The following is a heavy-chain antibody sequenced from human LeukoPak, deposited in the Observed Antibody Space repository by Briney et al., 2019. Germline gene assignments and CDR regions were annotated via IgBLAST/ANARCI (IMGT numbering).Heavy chain of an antibody. D-gene: IGHD6-6*01. V-gene: IGHV4-34*01. CDR2: INHSGST. J-gene: IGHJ5*02. Sequence: SETLSLTCAVYGGSFSGYYWSWIRQPPGKGLEGIGEINHSGSTNYNPSLKSRVTISVDTSKNQFSLKLSSVTAADTAVYYCARGSGSSSSRGRWFDPWGQGTLVTVSS. CDR3: ARGSGSSSSRGRWFDP. CDR1: GGSFSGYY.